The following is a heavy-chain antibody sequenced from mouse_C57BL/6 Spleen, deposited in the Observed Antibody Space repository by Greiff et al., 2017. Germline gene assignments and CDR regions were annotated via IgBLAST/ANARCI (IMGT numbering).Heavy chain of an antibody. CDR3: ARQITTVVATDYAMDY. D-gene: IGHD1-1*01. CDR2: IWSDGST. Sequence: QVQLKESGPGLVAPSQSLSITCTVSGFSFTSYGVHWVRQPPGKGLEWLVVIWSDGSTTYNSALKSRLSISKDNSKSQVFLKMNSLQTDDTAMYYCARQITTVVATDYAMDYWGQGTSVTVSS. V-gene: IGHV2-6-1*01. CDR1: GFSFTSYG. J-gene: IGHJ4*01.